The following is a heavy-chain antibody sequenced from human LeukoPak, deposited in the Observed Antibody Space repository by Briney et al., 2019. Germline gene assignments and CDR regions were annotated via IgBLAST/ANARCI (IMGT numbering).Heavy chain of an antibody. CDR1: GFTFSSYG. CDR2: IRYDGSNK. CDR3: ARDRGAPGGS. D-gene: IGHD3-16*01. V-gene: IGHV3-30*02. J-gene: IGHJ4*02. Sequence: PGGSLRLSCAASGFTFSSYGMHWVRQAPGKGLEWVAFIRYDGSNKYYADSVKGRFTISRDNSKNTLYLQMNSLRADDTAVYYCARDRGAPGGSWGQGTLVTVSS.